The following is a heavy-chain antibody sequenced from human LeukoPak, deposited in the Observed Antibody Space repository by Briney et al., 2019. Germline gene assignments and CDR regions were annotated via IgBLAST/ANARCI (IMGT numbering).Heavy chain of an antibody. Sequence: SGTLSLTCTVSGGSISSYYWSWIRQPPGKGLEWIGYIYYSGSTNYNPSLKSRVTISVDTSKNQFSLKLSSVTAADTAVYYCAMVRGVNYYYYYMDVWGKGTTVTISS. CDR3: AMVRGVNYYYYYMDV. CDR2: IYYSGST. J-gene: IGHJ6*03. V-gene: IGHV4-59*01. D-gene: IGHD3-10*01. CDR1: GGSISSYY.